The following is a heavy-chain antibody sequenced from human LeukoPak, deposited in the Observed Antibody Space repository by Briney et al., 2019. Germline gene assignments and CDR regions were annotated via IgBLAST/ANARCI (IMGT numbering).Heavy chain of an antibody. D-gene: IGHD2-21*01. CDR2: IYYSGST. J-gene: IGHJ4*02. Sequence: SETLSLTCTVSGGSISSGDYYWSWIRQPPGKGLEWIGYIYYSGSTYYNPSLKSRVTISVDTSKNQFSLKLSSVTAADTAVYYCARVRRHVWSDFGSLFDYCGQGTLVTVSS. CDR1: GGSISSGDYY. V-gene: IGHV4-30-4*01. CDR3: ARVRRHVWSDFGSLFDY.